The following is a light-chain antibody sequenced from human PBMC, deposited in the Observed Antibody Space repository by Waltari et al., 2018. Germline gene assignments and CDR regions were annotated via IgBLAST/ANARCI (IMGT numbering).Light chain of an antibody. V-gene: IGKV3-11*01. CDR3: QHRSGP. CDR2: DAS. Sequence: EIVLTQSPATLSLSPVERATLSCRASQSVSDSLDWYQHKPGQAPRLPVYDASNRATGVPARFSGSGSGTHFTLTISSLEPADFAVYYCQHRSGPFGPGTKVDFK. J-gene: IGKJ3*01. CDR1: QSVSDS.